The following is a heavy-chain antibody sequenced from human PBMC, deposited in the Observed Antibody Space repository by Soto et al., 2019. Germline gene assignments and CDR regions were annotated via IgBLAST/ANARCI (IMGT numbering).Heavy chain of an antibody. J-gene: IGHJ4*02. CDR1: GYTFTSYG. D-gene: IGHD3-22*01. CDR3: ARGVDEYYYDSSGDKLFDY. V-gene: IGHV1-18*01. CDR2: ISAYNGNT. Sequence: QVQLVQSGAEVKKPGASVKVSCKASGYTFTSYGISWVRQAPGQGLEWMGWISAYNGNTNYAQKLQGRVTMTTDTSTSTADMELRSLRSDDTAVYYCARGVDEYYYDSSGDKLFDYWGQGTLVTVSS.